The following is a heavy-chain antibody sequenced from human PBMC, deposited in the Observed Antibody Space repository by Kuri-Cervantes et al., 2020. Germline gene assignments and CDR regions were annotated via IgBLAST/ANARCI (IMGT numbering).Heavy chain of an antibody. CDR1: GGSFGNNY. CDR3: AGGAVGYSSSWYYFDY. J-gene: IGHJ4*02. V-gene: IGHV4-34*01. Sequence: SETLSLTCVVYGGSFGNNYWRIRQPPEEGLGWSGQMNHSVLTIYNPSLKSRLTISEDTSKNQFSLKLSSVTAADTAVYYCAGGAVGYSSSWYYFDYWGQGTLVTVSS. D-gene: IGHD6-13*01. CDR2: MNHSVLT.